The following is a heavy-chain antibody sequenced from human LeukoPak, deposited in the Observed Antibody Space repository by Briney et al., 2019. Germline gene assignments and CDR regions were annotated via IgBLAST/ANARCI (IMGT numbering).Heavy chain of an antibody. D-gene: IGHD1-26*01. CDR3: AKDAFKGIVGAKLDY. CDR1: GFTFSSYA. V-gene: IGHV3-23*01. Sequence: GGSLRLSCAASGFTFSSYAMSWVRQAPGKGLEWVSAISGSGGSTYYADSVKGRFTISRDNSKNTLYLQMNSLRAEDTAVYCCAKDAFKGIVGAKLDYWGQGTLVTVSS. J-gene: IGHJ4*02. CDR2: ISGSGGST.